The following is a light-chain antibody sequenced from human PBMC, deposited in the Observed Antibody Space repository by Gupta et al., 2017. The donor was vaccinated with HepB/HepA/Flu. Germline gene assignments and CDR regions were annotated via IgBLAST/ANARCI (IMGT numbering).Light chain of an antibody. Sequence: QSALTQPASVSGSPGQSIPISCTGTSSDIGGYNYVSWYQQHPGKAPKLIMYDVSKRPAGLAGRFSGSKSGNTASLTIYGLQAEDEAVYYCTSDTDSSPYVFGAGTMGTVL. V-gene: IGLV2-14*01. J-gene: IGLJ1*01. CDR1: SSDIGGYNY. CDR3: TSDTDSSPYV. CDR2: DVS.